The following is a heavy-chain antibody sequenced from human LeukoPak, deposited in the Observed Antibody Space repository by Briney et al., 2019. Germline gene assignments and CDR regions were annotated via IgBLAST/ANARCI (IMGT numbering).Heavy chain of an antibody. CDR1: GGTFISYA. V-gene: IGHV1-69*13. CDR3: ARGGISLVDYGVYYFDY. CDR2: IIPIFGTA. D-gene: IGHD3-16*01. Sequence: SVKVSCKASGGTFISYAISWVRQAPGQGLEWMGGIIPIFGTANYAQKFQGRVTITADESTSTAHMELSSLRSEDTAVYYCARGGISLVDYGVYYFDYWGQGTLVTVSS. J-gene: IGHJ4*02.